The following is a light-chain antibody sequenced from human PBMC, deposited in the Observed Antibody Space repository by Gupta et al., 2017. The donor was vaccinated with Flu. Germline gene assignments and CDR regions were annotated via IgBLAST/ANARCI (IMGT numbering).Light chain of an antibody. CDR2: EDN. CDR3: QSYDSSNVV. V-gene: IGLV6-57*01. Sequence: NFMLTQPHSVSESPGKTVTISFTRSSGRIASNYVQWYQQRPGSSPTTVIYEDNQRPSGVPDRFSGSIDSSSNSASLTISGLKTEDEADYYCQSYDSSNVVFGGGTKLTVL. J-gene: IGLJ2*01. CDR1: SGRIASNY.